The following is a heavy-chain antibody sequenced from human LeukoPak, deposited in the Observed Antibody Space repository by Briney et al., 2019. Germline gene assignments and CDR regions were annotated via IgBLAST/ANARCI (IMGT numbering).Heavy chain of an antibody. D-gene: IGHD3-3*01. J-gene: IGHJ5*02. CDR1: GFTFSNHA. V-gene: IGHV3-23*01. CDR3: AKCYDFSGSEWFDP. Sequence: GGSLRVSCAASGFTFSNHAMSWVRQAPGKGLEWVSAISGSGDNTYYADSVKGRFTISRDNSKNTLYLQMNSLRVEDTAVYYCAKCYDFSGSEWFDPWGQGTLVTVSS. CDR2: ISGSGDNT.